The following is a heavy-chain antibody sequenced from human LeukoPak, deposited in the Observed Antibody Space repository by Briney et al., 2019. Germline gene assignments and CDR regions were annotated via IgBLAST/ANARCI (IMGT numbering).Heavy chain of an antibody. Sequence: TSETLSLTCTVSGGSISSYYWSWIRQPPGKGLEWIGSIYYSGSTYYNPSLKSRVTISVDTSKNQFSLKLSSVTAADTAVYYCASFSSTAVPGGWGQGTLVTVSS. CDR3: ASFSSTAVPGG. CDR2: IYYSGST. CDR1: GGSISSYY. J-gene: IGHJ4*02. D-gene: IGHD6-19*01. V-gene: IGHV4-39*07.